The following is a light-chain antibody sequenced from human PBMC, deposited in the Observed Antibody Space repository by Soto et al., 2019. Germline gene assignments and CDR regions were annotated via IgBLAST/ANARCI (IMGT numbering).Light chain of an antibody. CDR1: QTISSW. Sequence: QITQSPSTLSGTVGDRATITCRASQTISSWLAWYPQKPGKAAKLLIYKASTLTSGVPSRFSCSGSGTVFTLTISCLQPDDFSTDCCPHYNSYSEAFGQGTQVDI. CDR2: KAS. CDR3: PHYNSYSEA. V-gene: IGKV1-5*03. J-gene: IGKJ1*01.